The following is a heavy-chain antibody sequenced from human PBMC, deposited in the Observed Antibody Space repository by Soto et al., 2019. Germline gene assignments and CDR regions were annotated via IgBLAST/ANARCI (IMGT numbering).Heavy chain of an antibody. D-gene: IGHD5-12*01. J-gene: IGHJ4*02. CDR1: GFTFDDYG. Sequence: GGSLRLSCAASGFTFDDYGMSWVRQAPGKGLEWVSGINWNGGSTGYADSVKGRFTISRDNAKNSLYLQMNSLRAEDTALYHCARSGYDLSFDYWGQGTLVTVSS. V-gene: IGHV3-20*01. CDR3: ARSGYDLSFDY. CDR2: INWNGGST.